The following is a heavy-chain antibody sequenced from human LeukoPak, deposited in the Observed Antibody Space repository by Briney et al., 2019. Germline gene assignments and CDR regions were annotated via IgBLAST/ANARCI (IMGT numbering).Heavy chain of an antibody. Sequence: ASVKVSCKASGYTFTSYYMHWVRQAPGQGLEWMGIINPSGGSTSYAQKFQGRVTMTRDTSTSTVYMELSSLRSEDTAVYYCARVWKNGAVGYYYGMDVWGQGTTVTVSS. D-gene: IGHD3-3*01. CDR3: ARVWKNGAVGYYYGMDV. CDR1: GYTFTSYY. CDR2: INPSGGST. V-gene: IGHV1-46*01. J-gene: IGHJ6*02.